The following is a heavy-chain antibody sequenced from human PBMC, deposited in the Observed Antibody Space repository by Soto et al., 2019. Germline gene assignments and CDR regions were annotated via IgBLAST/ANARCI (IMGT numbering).Heavy chain of an antibody. CDR2: MRSKAYDGTT. CDR3: SRHRVGWELQPTYFDY. V-gene: IGHV3-49*03. Sequence: EVVLEESGGALVEPGRSLRLSCTASGFNFGDYGMSWFRQAPGEGLEWVGFMRSKAYDGTTEYAASVRGRFTISRGDSKSVAFLQMNSLRTGDTAVYYCSRHRVGWELQPTYFDYWGQGTLVTVSS. D-gene: IGHD1-26*01. CDR1: GFNFGDYG. J-gene: IGHJ4*02.